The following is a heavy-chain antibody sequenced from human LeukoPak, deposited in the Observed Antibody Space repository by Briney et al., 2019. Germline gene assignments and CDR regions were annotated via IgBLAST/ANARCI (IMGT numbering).Heavy chain of an antibody. D-gene: IGHD3-22*01. V-gene: IGHV3-30*18. CDR3: AKDYDSSGWAAFDI. CDR2: ISYDGSNK. Sequence: PGGSLRLSCAASGFTFNSFGMHWVRQAPGKGLEWVAVISYDGSNKYFADSVKGRFTTSRDNSKNTLYLQMNSLRAEDTAVYYCAKDYDSSGWAAFDIWGQGTMVTVSS. J-gene: IGHJ3*02. CDR1: GFTFNSFG.